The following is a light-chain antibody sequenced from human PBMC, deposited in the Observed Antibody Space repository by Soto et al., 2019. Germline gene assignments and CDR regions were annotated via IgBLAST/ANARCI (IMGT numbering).Light chain of an antibody. Sequence: ENVLTQFPGTLSLSPGERATLTCRASQTVTTTSLAWYQQKPGQAPRVLIYGGSFRATGVPDRFSGSGAGTYFTLTITKLEPEDFAVYYCQQYSSSPQTFGQGTQVEIK. J-gene: IGKJ1*01. CDR1: QTVTTTS. CDR2: GGS. CDR3: QQYSSSPQT. V-gene: IGKV3-20*01.